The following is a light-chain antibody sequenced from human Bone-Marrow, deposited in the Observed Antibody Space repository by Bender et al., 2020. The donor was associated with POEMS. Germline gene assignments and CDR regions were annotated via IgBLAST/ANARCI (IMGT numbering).Light chain of an antibody. V-gene: IGLV2-23*01. CDR1: SSDVWRYNL. CDR3: CSYADNSVWV. J-gene: IGLJ3*02. CDR2: EDS. Sequence: QSALTQPASVSGSPGQSITISCTGTSSDVWRYNLVSWYQHHPGKGPKLIIYEDSERPSGVSNRFSGSKSDNTASLTISGLQAEDEADFYCCSYADNSVWVFGGGTKLTVL.